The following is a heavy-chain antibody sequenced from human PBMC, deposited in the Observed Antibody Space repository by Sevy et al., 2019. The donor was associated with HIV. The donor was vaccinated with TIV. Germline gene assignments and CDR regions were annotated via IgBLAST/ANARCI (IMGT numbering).Heavy chain of an antibody. CDR3: AREVFVARPGWAQTPNFDY. D-gene: IGHD3-16*02. Sequence: ASVKVSCKASGYTFTRYAMNWVRQAPGQGLEWIGWINTNTGNPTYAQDFTGRFVFSLDTSVSTAYLQISSLKAEDTAVYYCAREVFVARPGWAQTPNFDYWGQGTLVTVSS. J-gene: IGHJ4*02. CDR1: GYTFTRYA. V-gene: IGHV7-4-1*02. CDR2: INTNTGNP.